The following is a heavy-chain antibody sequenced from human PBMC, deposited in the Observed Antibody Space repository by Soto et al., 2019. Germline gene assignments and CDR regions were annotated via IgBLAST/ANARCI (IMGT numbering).Heavy chain of an antibody. Sequence: EAQLLESGGDLVQPGGSLRLSCAASGFTFQNYAMNWVRQAPGKGMEWVSAIGGGVTSASYADSVKGRFTVSRDDSKNTLYLQMSGLRVEDTALYYCAKDAVAYNGEWDWFDLWGQGTLVTVSS. J-gene: IGHJ5*02. CDR3: AKDAVAYNGEWDWFDL. CDR1: GFTFQNYA. V-gene: IGHV3-23*01. D-gene: IGHD3-10*01. CDR2: IGGGVTSA.